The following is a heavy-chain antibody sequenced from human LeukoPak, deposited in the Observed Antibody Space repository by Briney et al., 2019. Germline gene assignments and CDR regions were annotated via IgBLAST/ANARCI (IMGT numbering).Heavy chain of an antibody. D-gene: IGHD5-12*01. V-gene: IGHV1-69*05. CDR2: IIPIFGTA. Sequence: ASVKVSCKASGGTFSSYAISWVRQAPGQGLEWMGRIIPIFGTANYAQKFQGRVTITTDESTSTAYMELSSLRSEDTAVYYCARNDIVATAFDYRGQGTLVTVSS. CDR3: ARNDIVATAFDY. CDR1: GGTFSSYA. J-gene: IGHJ4*02.